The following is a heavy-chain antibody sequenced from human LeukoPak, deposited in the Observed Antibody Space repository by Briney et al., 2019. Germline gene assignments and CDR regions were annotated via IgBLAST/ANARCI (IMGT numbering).Heavy chain of an antibody. J-gene: IGHJ4*02. V-gene: IGHV3-23*01. CDR3: AKDVSSGEEQWLTGGVDY. CDR2: ISGSGGST. CDR1: GFTFSSYA. Sequence: PGGSLRLSCAASGFTFSSYAMSWVRQAPGKGLEWVSAISGSGGSTYYADSVKGRFTISRDNSKNTLYLQMNSLRAEDTAVYYCAKDVSSGEEQWLTGGVDYWGQGTLVPVSS. D-gene: IGHD6-19*01.